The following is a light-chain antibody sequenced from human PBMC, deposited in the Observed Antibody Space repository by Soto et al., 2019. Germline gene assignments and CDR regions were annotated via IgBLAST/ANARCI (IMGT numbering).Light chain of an antibody. Sequence: EIVMTQSPATLSVSPGERATLSCRASQSVSSNLAWYQQKPGQAPRLLIYGASTRATGIPARFSGSGSGTEFTLTISSLQSEDFAVYYCQQYNNSAPTFGQGTKVEIK. J-gene: IGKJ1*01. CDR3: QQYNNSAPT. CDR1: QSVSSN. V-gene: IGKV3-15*01. CDR2: GAS.